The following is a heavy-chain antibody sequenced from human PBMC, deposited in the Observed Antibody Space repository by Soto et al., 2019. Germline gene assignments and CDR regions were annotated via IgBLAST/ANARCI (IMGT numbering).Heavy chain of an antibody. CDR2: IIPIFGTA. Sequence: SVKVSCKASGGTFSSYAISWVRQAPGQGLEWMGGIIPIFGTANYAQKFQGRVTITADESTSTAYMELSSLRSEDTAVYYCARDRVGARTDYYYYGMDVWGQGTTVTVSS. CDR3: ARDRVGARTDYYYYGMDV. CDR1: GGTFSSYA. V-gene: IGHV1-69*13. J-gene: IGHJ6*02. D-gene: IGHD1-26*01.